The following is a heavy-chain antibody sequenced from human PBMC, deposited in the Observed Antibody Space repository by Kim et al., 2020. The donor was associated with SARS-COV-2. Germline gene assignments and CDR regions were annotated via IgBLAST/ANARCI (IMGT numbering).Heavy chain of an antibody. CDR1: GFTFAMYA. J-gene: IGHJ4*02. V-gene: IGHV3-23*01. CDR2: ISGDGTET. CDR3: VKGSPLGYY. Sequence: GGSLRLSCAASGFTFAMYAMTWVRQPPGKGLEWVSFISGDGTETSYADSVKGRFTVSRDSAKNTLYLQMNSLRADDTAVYYCVKGSPLGYYWGQGTLVTV. D-gene: IGHD3-10*01.